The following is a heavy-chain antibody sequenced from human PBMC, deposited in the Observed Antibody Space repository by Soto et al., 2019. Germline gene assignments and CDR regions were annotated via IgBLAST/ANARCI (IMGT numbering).Heavy chain of an antibody. Sequence: QVQLVQSGAEVKKPGSSVRVSCKVSGGTFISHAINWLRQAPGQGLEWMGVIIPVTETPNNAEKFQGRLTITADKSTTTVYMELSSLTLDGTAVYFCARGNKGPGHYGPGSQGWYGPWGQGTLVTVSS. CDR3: ARGNKGPGHYGPGSQGWYGP. D-gene: IGHD3-10*01. V-gene: IGHV1-69*06. J-gene: IGHJ5*02. CDR2: IIPVTETP. CDR1: GGTFISHA.